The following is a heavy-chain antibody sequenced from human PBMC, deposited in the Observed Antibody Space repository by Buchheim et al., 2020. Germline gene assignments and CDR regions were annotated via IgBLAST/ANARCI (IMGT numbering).Heavy chain of an antibody. CDR2: ITGRGEST. V-gene: IGHV3-23*01. D-gene: IGHD2-2*01. CDR3: AKRFDQRYFDY. Sequence: EVQLLESGGGLVQPGGSLRLSCAASGFIFSSYLMTWVRQAPGKGLECVATITGRGESTDYADSVKGRVTISRDNSKNTMYLQMNSLRAEDTAVYYCAKRFDQRYFDYWGQGTL. J-gene: IGHJ4*02. CDR1: GFIFSSYL.